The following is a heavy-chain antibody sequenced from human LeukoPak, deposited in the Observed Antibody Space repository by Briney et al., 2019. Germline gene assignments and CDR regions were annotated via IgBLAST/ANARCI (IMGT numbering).Heavy chain of an antibody. CDR2: VSSGASST. D-gene: IGHD3-10*01. CDR3: ARRSGFYFDY. V-gene: IGHV3-23*01. Sequence: GGSLRLSCAASGFTFSSYDMNWVRQAPGKGLEWISEVSSGASSTYYADSVKGRFTISRDNSKNTLYLQMNSLRDEDTAIYYCARRSGFYFDYWGQGTLVIVS. CDR1: GFTFSSYD. J-gene: IGHJ4*02.